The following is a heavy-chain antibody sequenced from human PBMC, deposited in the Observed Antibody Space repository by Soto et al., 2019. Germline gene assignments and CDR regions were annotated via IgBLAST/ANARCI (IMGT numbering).Heavy chain of an antibody. V-gene: IGHV3-30-3*01. CDR1: GFTFSSYA. Sequence: PGGSLRLSCAAPGFTFSSYAMHWVRQAPGKGLEWVAVISYDGSNKYYADSVKGRFTISRDNSKNTLYLQMNSLRAEDTAVYYCARDYKFHPRFKEDRFGDATDYFDYWGQGTLVTVSS. D-gene: IGHD3-10*01. CDR2: ISYDGSNK. CDR3: ARDYKFHPRFKEDRFGDATDYFDY. J-gene: IGHJ4*02.